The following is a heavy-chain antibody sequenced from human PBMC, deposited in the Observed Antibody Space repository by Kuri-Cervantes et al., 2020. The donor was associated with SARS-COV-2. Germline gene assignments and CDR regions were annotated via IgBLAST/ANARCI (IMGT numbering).Heavy chain of an antibody. J-gene: IGHJ4*02. D-gene: IGHD6-19*01. CDR1: GFTVSRNY. V-gene: IGHV3-48*04. Sequence: GESLKISCAASGFTVSRNYMSWVRQAPGKGLEWVSYISSSSSTIYYADSVKGRFTISRDNAKNSLYLQMNSLRAEDTAVYYCARDRLVQGVGAFDIWGQGTLVTVSS. CDR3: ARDRLVQGVGAFDI. CDR2: ISSSSSTI.